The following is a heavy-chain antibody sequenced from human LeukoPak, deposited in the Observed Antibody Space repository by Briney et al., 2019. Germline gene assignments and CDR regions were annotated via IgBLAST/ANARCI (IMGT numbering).Heavy chain of an antibody. J-gene: IGHJ3*02. CDR2: ISGSGGST. CDR1: GFTFSSYA. D-gene: IGHD1-26*01. Sequence: PGGSLRLSCAAPGFTFSSYAMSWVRQAPGKGLECVSAISGSGGSTYYADSVKGRFTISRDNSKNTLYLQMNSLRAEDTAVYYCAKDPGWEPRPKDAFDIWGQGTMVTVSS. CDR3: AKDPGWEPRPKDAFDI. V-gene: IGHV3-23*01.